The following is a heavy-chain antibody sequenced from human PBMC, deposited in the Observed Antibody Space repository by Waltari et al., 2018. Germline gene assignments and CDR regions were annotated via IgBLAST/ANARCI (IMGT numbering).Heavy chain of an antibody. CDR1: GYSFTSYC. J-gene: IGHJ4*02. Sequence: EVQLVQSGAEVKKPGESLKISCKGSGYSFTSYCIGWVRPMPGKGLEWMGFIYAGDSDTRYSPSFKGQVTISVDKSISTAYLQWSTLKASDTAMYFCAREKGFSSGNFDYWGQGTLVTVSS. CDR3: AREKGFSSGNFDY. V-gene: IGHV5-51*01. CDR2: IYAGDSDT. D-gene: IGHD6-19*01.